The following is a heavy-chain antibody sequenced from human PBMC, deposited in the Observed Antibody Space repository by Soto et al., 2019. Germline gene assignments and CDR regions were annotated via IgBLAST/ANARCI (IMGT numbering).Heavy chain of an antibody. Sequence: PSETLSLTCSVSGAPISSNDYFWAWIRQPPGRGLEFIASMHASGGTYHASPLKSRATMSLDTSKDQFSLKLQSVTAADTGTYYCAAIVVGATRHSDVDHWGQGILVTVSS. CDR2: MHASGGT. CDR3: AAIVVGATRHSDVDH. J-gene: IGHJ4*02. V-gene: IGHV4-39*01. CDR1: GAPISSNDYF. D-gene: IGHD2-15*01.